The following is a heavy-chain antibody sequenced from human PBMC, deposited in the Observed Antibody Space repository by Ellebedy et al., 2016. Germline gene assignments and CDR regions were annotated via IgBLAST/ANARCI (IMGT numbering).Heavy chain of an antibody. CDR1: GFTFSSYA. J-gene: IGHJ6*02. CDR2: ISGSGGST. V-gene: IGHV3-23*01. CDR3: AKYRGYYYYYGMDV. Sequence: GESLKISXAASGFTFSSYAMSWVRQAPGKGLEWVSAISGSGGSTYYADSVKGRFTISRDNSKNTLYLQMNSLRAEDTAVYYCAKYRGYYYYYGMDVWGQGTTVTVSS. D-gene: IGHD1-26*01.